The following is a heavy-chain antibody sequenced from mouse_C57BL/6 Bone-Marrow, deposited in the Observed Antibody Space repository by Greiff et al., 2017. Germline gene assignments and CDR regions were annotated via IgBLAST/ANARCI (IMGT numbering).Heavy chain of an antibody. D-gene: IGHD1-1*01. J-gene: IGHJ2*01. CDR1: GYTFTSYG. CDR2: IYPRSGNT. CDR3: ARLPYYCGSTCVDY. Sequence: QVQLQQSGAELARPGASVKLSCKASGYTFTSYGISWVKQRTGQGLEWIGEIYPRSGNTYYNEKFQSKATLTVDKSSSTAYMQLLSRTSEDSAVYFLARLPYYCGSTCVDYWGQGTTLTVSS. V-gene: IGHV1-81*01.